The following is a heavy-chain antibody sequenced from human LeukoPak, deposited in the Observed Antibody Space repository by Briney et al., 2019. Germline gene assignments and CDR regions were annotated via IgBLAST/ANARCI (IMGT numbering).Heavy chain of an antibody. Sequence: PSETLSLTCTVSGGSISSSSYYWGWIRQPPGKGLEWIGYIYTSGSTNYNPSLKSRVTISVDTSKNQFSLKLSSVTAADTAVYYCARAYYYYMDVWGKGTTVTVSS. CDR3: ARAYYYYMDV. CDR2: IYTSGST. J-gene: IGHJ6*03. CDR1: GGSISSSSYY. V-gene: IGHV4-61*05.